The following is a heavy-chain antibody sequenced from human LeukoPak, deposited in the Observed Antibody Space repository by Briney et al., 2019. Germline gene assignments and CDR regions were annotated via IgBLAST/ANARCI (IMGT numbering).Heavy chain of an antibody. J-gene: IGHJ4*02. CDR1: GITFSSYA. D-gene: IGHD3-22*01. CDR3: AKPARYYYDSSGYYYGY. Sequence: GGSLRLSCAASGITFSSYAMSWVRQAPGKGLEWVSAISGSGGSTYYADSVKGRFTISRDNSKNTLYLQMNSLRAEDTAVYYCAKPARYYYDSSGYYYGYWGQGTLVTVSS. CDR2: ISGSGGST. V-gene: IGHV3-23*01.